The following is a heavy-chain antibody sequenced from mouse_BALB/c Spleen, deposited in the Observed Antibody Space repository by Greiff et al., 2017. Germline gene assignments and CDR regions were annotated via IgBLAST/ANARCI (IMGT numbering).Heavy chain of an antibody. V-gene: IGHV5-6*01. Sequence: EVQLQESGGDLVKPGGSLKLSCAASGFTFSSYGMSWVRQTPDKRLEWVATISSGGSYTYYPDSVKGRFTISRDNAKNTLYLQMSSLKSEDTAMYYCARHEGGYYYFDYWGQGTTLTVSS. CDR2: ISSGGSYT. CDR1: GFTFSSYG. D-gene: IGHD2-3*01. CDR3: ARHEGGYYYFDY. J-gene: IGHJ2*01.